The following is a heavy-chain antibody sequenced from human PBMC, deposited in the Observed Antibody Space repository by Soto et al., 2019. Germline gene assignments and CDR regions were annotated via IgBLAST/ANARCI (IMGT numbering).Heavy chain of an antibody. V-gene: IGHV1-69*06. Sequence: GASVKVSCKASGGTFSSYAISWVRQAPGQGLEWMGGIIPIFGTANYAQKFQGRVTITADKSKNQFSLKLSSVTAADTAVYYCARGRGPYSSSWYYYYGMDVWGQGTTVTVSS. D-gene: IGHD6-13*01. CDR1: GGTFSSYA. CDR3: ARGRGPYSSSWYYYYGMDV. CDR2: IIPIFGTA. J-gene: IGHJ6*02.